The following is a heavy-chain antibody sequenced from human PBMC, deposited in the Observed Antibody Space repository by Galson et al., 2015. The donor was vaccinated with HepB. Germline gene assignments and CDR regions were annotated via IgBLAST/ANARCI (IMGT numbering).Heavy chain of an antibody. J-gene: IGHJ6*02. CDR2: ISYGGSNK. CDR3: AKAWEGRTIFGVVIPRDYYGMDV. D-gene: IGHD3-3*01. V-gene: IGHV3-30*18. CDR1: GFTFSSYG. Sequence: SLRLSCAASGFTFSSYGMHWVRQAPGKGLEWVAVISYGGSNKYYADSVKGRFTISRDNSKNTLYLQMNSLRAEDTAVYYCAKAWEGRTIFGVVIPRDYYGMDVWGQGTTVTVSS.